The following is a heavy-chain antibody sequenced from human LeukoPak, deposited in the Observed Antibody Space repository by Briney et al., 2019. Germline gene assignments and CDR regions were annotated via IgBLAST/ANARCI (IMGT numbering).Heavy chain of an antibody. V-gene: IGHV3-11*01. CDR3: ARRNSYYYYLDV. CDR1: GFTFSDYY. CDR2: ISSSGSII. J-gene: IGHJ6*03. Sequence: GGSLRLSCAASGFTFSDYYMSWIRQAPGKGLEWVSHISSSGSIIYYADSVKGRFTISRDNAKNSLYLQMNSLRAEDTAVYYCARRNSYYYYLDVWGKRTTVTISS.